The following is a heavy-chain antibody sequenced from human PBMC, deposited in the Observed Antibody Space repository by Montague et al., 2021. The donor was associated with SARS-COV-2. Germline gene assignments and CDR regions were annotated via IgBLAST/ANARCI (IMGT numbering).Heavy chain of an antibody. CDR3: ARGGLGNRGFDY. CDR2: TYLSGFT. Sequence: SETLPLTCIVSGGSLSSSTWWSEFRQSPGEGLQWGVETYLSGFTXYNPSVKSRVTISLDDSRSQFSLRLTSVTAADTTVYFCARGGLGNRGFDYWGQGALVTVSS. V-gene: IGHV4-4*02. D-gene: IGHD3/OR15-3a*01. J-gene: IGHJ4*02. CDR1: GGSLSSSTW.